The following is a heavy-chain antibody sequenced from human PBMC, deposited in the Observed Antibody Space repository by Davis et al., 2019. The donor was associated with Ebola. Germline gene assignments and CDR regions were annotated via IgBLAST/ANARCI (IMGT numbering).Heavy chain of an antibody. CDR1: GFSLSTSGMC. J-gene: IGHJ6*02. D-gene: IGHD3-3*01. Sequence: SGPTLVKPTQTLTLTCTFSGFSLSTSGMCVSWIRQPPGKALEWLALIDWDDDKYYSTSLKTRLTISKDTSKNQVVLTMTNMDPVDTATYYCARARTCYDFWSGFYYYYYGMDVWGQGTTVTVSS. CDR3: ARARTCYDFWSGFYYYYYGMDV. CDR2: IDWDDDK. V-gene: IGHV2-70*01.